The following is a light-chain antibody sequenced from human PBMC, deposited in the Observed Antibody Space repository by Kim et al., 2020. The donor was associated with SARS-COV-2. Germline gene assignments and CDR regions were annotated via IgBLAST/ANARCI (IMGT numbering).Light chain of an antibody. V-gene: IGKV3-15*01. Sequence: SPGERATLSCRASQSVSSNLAWYQQKPGQAPRLLIYGASTRATGIPARFSGSGSGTEFTLTISSLQSEDFAVYSCQQYNNWPPLTFGGGTKVEIK. CDR2: GAS. CDR3: QQYNNWPPLT. J-gene: IGKJ4*01. CDR1: QSVSSN.